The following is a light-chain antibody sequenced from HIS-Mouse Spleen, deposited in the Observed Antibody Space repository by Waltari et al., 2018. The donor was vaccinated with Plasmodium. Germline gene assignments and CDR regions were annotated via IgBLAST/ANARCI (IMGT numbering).Light chain of an antibody. CDR2: KDS. CDR1: VLAKTY. J-gene: IGLJ3*02. Sequence: SYELTQPSSVSVSPGQTARITCSGDVLAKTYARWFQQKPGQAPVLVIYKDSERPSGIPERLSGSSSGTTVNLTIIGAQVEDEADYYCYSAADNNLVFGGGTKLTVL. CDR3: YSAADNNLV. V-gene: IGLV3-27*01.